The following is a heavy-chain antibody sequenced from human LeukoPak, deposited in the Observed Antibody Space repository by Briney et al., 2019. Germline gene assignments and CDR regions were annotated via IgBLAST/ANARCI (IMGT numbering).Heavy chain of an antibody. Sequence: PSGGTLRLSCAASGFTFSSYGMRWVRQAPGKGLEWVSCISGSGESTYYADSVKGRFTISRDISKNTLYLQMNSLIAEDTAVYYGAKDLPAPYDQYDFDYWGQGTLVIVSA. V-gene: IGHV3-23*01. D-gene: IGHD3-16*01. CDR1: GFTFSSYG. CDR2: ISGSGEST. J-gene: IGHJ4*02. CDR3: AKDLPAPYDQYDFDY.